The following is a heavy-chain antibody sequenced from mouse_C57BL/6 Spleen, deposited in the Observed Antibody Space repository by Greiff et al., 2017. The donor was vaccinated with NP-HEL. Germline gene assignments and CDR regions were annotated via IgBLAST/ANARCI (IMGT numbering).Heavy chain of an antibody. D-gene: IGHD2-4*01. J-gene: IGHJ2*01. CDR2: IYPGSGST. V-gene: IGHV1-55*01. CDR3: ARSPDYDPYYFDY. CDR1: GYTFTSYW. Sequence: VKLQQPGAELVKPGASVKMSCKASGYTFTSYWITWVKQRPGQGLEWIGDIYPGSGSTNYNEKFKSKATLTVDTSSSTAYMQLSSLTSEDSAVYYCARSPDYDPYYFDYWGQGTTLTVSS.